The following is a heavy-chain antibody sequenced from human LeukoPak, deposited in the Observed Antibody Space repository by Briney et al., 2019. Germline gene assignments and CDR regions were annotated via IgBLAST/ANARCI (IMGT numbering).Heavy chain of an antibody. J-gene: IGHJ4*02. CDR1: GYTFTGYY. Sequence: GASVKVSCKASGYTFTGYYMHWVRQAPGQGLEWMGWINPNSGGTNYAQKFQGRVTMTRDTSISTAYMELSRLRSDDTAVYYCARAWLANQINYFDYWGQGTLVTVSS. CDR2: INPNSGGT. CDR3: ARAWLANQINYFDY. D-gene: IGHD6-19*01. V-gene: IGHV1-2*02.